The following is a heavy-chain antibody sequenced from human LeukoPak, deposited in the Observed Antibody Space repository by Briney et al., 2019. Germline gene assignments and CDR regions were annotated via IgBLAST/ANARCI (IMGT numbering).Heavy chain of an antibody. V-gene: IGHV1-2*02. J-gene: IGHJ4*02. CDR3: ARVPPRRAAHGTVFDY. D-gene: IGHD6-13*01. Sequence: ASVKVSCKASGYTLTGYYMHWVRQAPGQGLEWMGWINPNSGGTNYAQKFQGRVTMTRDTSISTAYMELSRLRSDDTAVYYCARVPPRRAAHGTVFDYWGQGALVTVSS. CDR2: INPNSGGT. CDR1: GYTLTGYY.